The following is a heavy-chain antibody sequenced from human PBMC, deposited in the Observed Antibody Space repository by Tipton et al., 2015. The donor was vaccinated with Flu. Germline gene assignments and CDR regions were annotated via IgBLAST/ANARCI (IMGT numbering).Heavy chain of an antibody. J-gene: IGHJ3*02. CDR2: ISSDESST. CDR1: GFTFRSYW. V-gene: IGHV3-74*01. Sequence: GSLRLSCAASGFTFRSYWMHWVRQAPEKGLLWVSRISSDESSTTYADPVKGRFTVSRDNAKNTLYLQMNSLRADDSAVYYCARERRDGHNDAAFDIWGRGTMVTVSS. CDR3: ARERRDGHNDAAFDI. D-gene: IGHD5-24*01.